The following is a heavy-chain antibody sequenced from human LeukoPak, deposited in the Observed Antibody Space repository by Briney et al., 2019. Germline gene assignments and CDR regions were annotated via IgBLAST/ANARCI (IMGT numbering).Heavy chain of an antibody. CDR1: GFTFIDAW. CDR3: SWSGFNWLAS. CDR2: IKCKTNSGAT. J-gene: IGHJ5*01. D-gene: IGHD3-3*01. V-gene: IGHV3-15*01. Sequence: GAALRLSCAAYGFTFIDAWMTWGRQAPGKGLEWGGRIKCKTNSGATDYAAPVKGRFTISRDDSKNTLYLQMDSLTTEDTAVYYCSWSGFNWLASWGQGTLVTVSS.